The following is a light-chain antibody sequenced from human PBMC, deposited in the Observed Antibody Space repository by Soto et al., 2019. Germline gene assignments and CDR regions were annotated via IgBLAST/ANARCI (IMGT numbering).Light chain of an antibody. J-gene: IGLJ2*01. CDR2: DVS. CDR1: SSDVGGYNY. V-gene: IGLV2-14*01. Sequence: QSALTQPASVSGSPGQSITISCTGTSSDVGGYNYVSWYQKHPGKAPKLMIYDVSNRPSGVSNRFSGSKSGNPASLTISGLQAEDEADYYCSSYTGSSTYVLFGGGTKLTVL. CDR3: SSYTGSSTYVL.